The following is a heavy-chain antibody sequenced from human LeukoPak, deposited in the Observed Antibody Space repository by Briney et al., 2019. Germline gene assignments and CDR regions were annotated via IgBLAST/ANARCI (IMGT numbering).Heavy chain of an antibody. CDR1: GFTFSSYG. V-gene: IGHV3-33*01. Sequence: GGSLRLSCAASGFTFSSYGMHWVRQAPGKGLEWVAVIWYDGSNKYYADSVKGRFTISRDNSKNTPYLQMNSLRAEDTAVYYCARDSNYDFWSGYSYYFDYWGQGTLVTVSS. CDR3: ARDSNYDFWSGYSYYFDY. CDR2: IWYDGSNK. J-gene: IGHJ4*02. D-gene: IGHD3-3*01.